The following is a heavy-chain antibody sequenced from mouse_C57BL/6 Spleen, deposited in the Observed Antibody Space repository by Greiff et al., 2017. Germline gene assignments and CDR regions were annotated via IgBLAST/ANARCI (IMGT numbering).Heavy chain of an antibody. V-gene: IGHV1-64*01. CDR1: GYTFTSYW. CDR3: AVYYDYGGGFAD. J-gene: IGHJ3*01. Sequence: QVQLQQPGAELVKPGASVKLSCKASGYTFTSYWMHWVKQRPGQGLEWIGMIHPNSGSTNYNEKFKSKATLTVDKSSSTAYMQLSSLTSEDSAVYYCAVYYDYGGGFADWGQGTLVTVSA. D-gene: IGHD2-4*01. CDR2: IHPNSGST.